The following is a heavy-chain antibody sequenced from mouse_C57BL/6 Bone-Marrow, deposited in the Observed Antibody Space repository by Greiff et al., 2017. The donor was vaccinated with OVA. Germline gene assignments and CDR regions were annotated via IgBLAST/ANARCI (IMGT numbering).Heavy chain of an antibody. CDR1: GYSFTGYY. CDR2: INPSTGGT. CDR3: ARLPYYCDY. Sequence: LQESGPELVKPGASVKISCKASGYSFTGYYMNWVKQSPEKSLEWIGEINPSTGGTTYNQKFKAKATLTVDKSSSTAYMQLKSLTSEDSAVYYCARLPYYCDYWGQGTTLTVSS. J-gene: IGHJ2*01. V-gene: IGHV1-42*01.